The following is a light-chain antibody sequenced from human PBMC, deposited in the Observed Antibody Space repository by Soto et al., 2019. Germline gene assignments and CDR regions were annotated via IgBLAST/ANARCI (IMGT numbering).Light chain of an antibody. CDR1: SSDVGGYNY. CDR3: LSYADTAYV. J-gene: IGLJ1*01. CDR2: EVS. Sequence: QSALTQPPSASGSPGQSVIISCAGTSSDVGGYNYVSWYQQYPGKVPKLMIYEVSERPSGVPDRFSGSKSGNTAFLTVSGLQAEDEADYYCLSYADTAYVFGTGTKVTV. V-gene: IGLV2-8*01.